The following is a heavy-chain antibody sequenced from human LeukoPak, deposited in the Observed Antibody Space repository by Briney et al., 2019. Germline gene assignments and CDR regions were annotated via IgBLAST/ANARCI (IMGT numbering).Heavy chain of an antibody. D-gene: IGHD6-25*01. J-gene: IGHJ4*02. V-gene: IGHV3-53*01. CDR3: ARRVTDSSGWLFDY. CDR2: LYSDGST. Sequence: PGGSLRLSCAASGLSVSNYYMSWVRQAPWKGLEWVSVLYSDGSTYFADPVKGRFTTSRDNSKNTVYLQMNSLRAEDTAVYYCARRVTDSSGWLFDYWGQGALVTVSS. CDR1: GLSVSNYY.